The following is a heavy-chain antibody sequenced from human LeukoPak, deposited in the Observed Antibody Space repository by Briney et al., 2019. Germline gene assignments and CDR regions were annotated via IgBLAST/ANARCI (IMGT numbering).Heavy chain of an antibody. D-gene: IGHD5-18*01. J-gene: IGHJ5*02. CDR2: ISDNEGRT. V-gene: IGHV3-23*01. CDR3: ARHDSFIPS. Sequence: GGSLRLSCAASGFPFSFSAMSWVRQAPGKGLEWVSGISDNEGRTYYTDSVKGRFTISRDKTKNTVFLQMHNLRADDTAVYFCARHDSFIPSWGQGDVVTVSS. CDR1: GFPFSFSA.